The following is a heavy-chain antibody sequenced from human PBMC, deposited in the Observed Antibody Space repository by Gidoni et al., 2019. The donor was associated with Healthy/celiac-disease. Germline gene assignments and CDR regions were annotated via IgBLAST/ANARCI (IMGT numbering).Heavy chain of an antibody. D-gene: IGHD5-18*01. Sequence: QVQLVQSGGGVVQPGRSLRLSCSASGFPFSSYGMHWVRQAPGKGLEWVAIIWYDRSNKYYADSVKGRFTISRDNSKNTLYLQMNSLRAEDTAVYYCARDMDTAMVHDAFDIWGQGTMVTVSS. V-gene: IGHV3-33*01. J-gene: IGHJ3*02. CDR1: GFPFSSYG. CDR3: ARDMDTAMVHDAFDI. CDR2: IWYDRSNK.